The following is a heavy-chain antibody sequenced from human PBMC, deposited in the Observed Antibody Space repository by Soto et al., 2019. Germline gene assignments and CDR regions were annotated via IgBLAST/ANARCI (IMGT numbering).Heavy chain of an antibody. V-gene: IGHV3-23*01. CDR1: GFTFSNYV. J-gene: IGHJ4*02. D-gene: IGHD3-10*01. CDR3: AKEGNRVRGPXY. Sequence: GGSLRLSCAASGFTFSNYVLSWVRQAPGKGLEWVSAISGTGGSTYYADSVKGRFTISRDNSKNTLYVQMNSLRVEDTAVYYCAKEGNRVRGPXYWGQGTLVTVSS. CDR2: ISGTGGST.